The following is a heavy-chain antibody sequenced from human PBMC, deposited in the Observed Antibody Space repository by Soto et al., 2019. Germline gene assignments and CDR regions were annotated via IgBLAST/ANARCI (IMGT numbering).Heavy chain of an antibody. D-gene: IGHD3-9*01. V-gene: IGHV1-3*01. J-gene: IGHJ3*02. CDR1: GYTLTSYA. CDR3: AMGGYYDILTGYSSRGQNAFDI. Sequence: QVQLVQSGAEVKKPGASVKVSCKASGYTLTSYARHWVRQAPGQRLEWMGWINAGNGNTKYSQKFQGRVKITRDTPASTGYMEVSRLRSEGTAVYYCAMGGYYDILTGYSSRGQNAFDIWGQGTMVTVSS. CDR2: INAGNGNT.